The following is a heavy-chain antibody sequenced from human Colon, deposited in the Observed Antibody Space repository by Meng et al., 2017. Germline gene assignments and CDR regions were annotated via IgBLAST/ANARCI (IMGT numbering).Heavy chain of an antibody. CDR1: GYTVTSYY. D-gene: IGHD6-19*01. CDR2: INPSVGST. CDR3: ARNTYSTGLGYFDS. Sequence: QVQLVQSGAEVKKPGASVKVSCKASGYTVTSYYMHWVRQAPGQGLEWMGFINPSVGSTNYAQKLRGTVTMTRDTSTSTVYTELSSLRSEDTAIYYCARNTYSTGLGYFDSWGQGTLVTVSS. V-gene: IGHV1-46*01. J-gene: IGHJ4*02.